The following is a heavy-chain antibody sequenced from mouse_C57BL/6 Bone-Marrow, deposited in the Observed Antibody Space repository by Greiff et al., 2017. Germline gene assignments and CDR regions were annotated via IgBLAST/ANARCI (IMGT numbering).Heavy chain of an antibody. CDR1: GYAFSSYW. CDR3: ARSESSYDYYAMDY. V-gene: IGHV1-80*01. D-gene: IGHD1-1*01. Sequence: QVQLQQSGAELVKPGASVKISCKASGYAFSSYWMNWVKQRPGKGLEWIGQIYPGDGDTNYNGKFKGKATLTADKSSSTAYMQLSSLTSEDSAVYFCARSESSYDYYAMDYWGQGTSVTVAS. CDR2: IYPGDGDT. J-gene: IGHJ4*01.